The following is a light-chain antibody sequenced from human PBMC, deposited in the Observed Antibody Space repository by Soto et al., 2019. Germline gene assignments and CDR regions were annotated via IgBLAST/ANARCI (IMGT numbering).Light chain of an antibody. CDR3: QSYDTGVV. Sequence: NFMLTQPHSVSESPGKTVTISCTRSSGTIVSNYVQWYQQRPGSAPTTVIYEDDQRPSGVPDRFSGSIDSSSNSASLTISGLKTEDEAVYYCQSYDTGVVFGGGTQLTVL. CDR2: EDD. CDR1: SGTIVSNY. J-gene: IGLJ2*01. V-gene: IGLV6-57*04.